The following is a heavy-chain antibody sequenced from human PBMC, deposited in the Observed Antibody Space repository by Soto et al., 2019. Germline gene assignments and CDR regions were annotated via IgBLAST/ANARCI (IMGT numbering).Heavy chain of an antibody. Sequence: QVQLQESGPGLVKPSGTLSLTCAVSSGSISSSNWWSWVRQPPGKGLEWIGEIYHSGSTNYNPSLKSRVTISVDKSKNQFSLKLSSVTAADTAVYYCARVVFGVVNIHYYCYYMDVWGKGTTVTVSS. CDR1: SGSISSSNW. V-gene: IGHV4-4*02. CDR2: IYHSGST. J-gene: IGHJ6*03. CDR3: ARVVFGVVNIHYYCYYMDV. D-gene: IGHD3-3*01.